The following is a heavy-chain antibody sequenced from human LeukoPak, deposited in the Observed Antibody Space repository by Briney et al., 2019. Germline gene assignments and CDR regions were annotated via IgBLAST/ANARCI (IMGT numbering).Heavy chain of an antibody. Sequence: GGSLRLSCAASGFTFRNNWMSWVRQAPGKGLEWVANIKQDGSHKNYVDSVKGRFTISRDNAKNSLSLQMNSLRAEDTAVYYCARWDLVNYWGQGTLVTVSS. CDR2: IKQDGSHK. V-gene: IGHV3-7*01. D-gene: IGHD3-9*01. J-gene: IGHJ4*02. CDR3: ARWDLVNY. CDR1: GFTFRNNW.